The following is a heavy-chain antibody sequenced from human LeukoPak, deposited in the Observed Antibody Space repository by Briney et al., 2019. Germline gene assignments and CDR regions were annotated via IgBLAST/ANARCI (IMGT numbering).Heavy chain of an antibody. V-gene: IGHV3-7*01. Sequence: QPGGSLRLSCAASGFTFSNYWMSWVRQAPGKGLEWVANIKDDGSAKYYVDSVKGRFTISRDNAKNSLFLQMNSLRAEDTAVYYCARGSMWKTTVTTGYWGQGTLVTVSS. CDR1: GFTFSNYW. CDR3: ARGSMWKTTVTTGY. D-gene: IGHD4-17*01. J-gene: IGHJ4*02. CDR2: IKDDGSAK.